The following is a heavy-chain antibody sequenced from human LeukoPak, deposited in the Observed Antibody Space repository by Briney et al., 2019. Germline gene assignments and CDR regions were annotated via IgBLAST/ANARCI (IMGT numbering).Heavy chain of an antibody. CDR3: ARDRLGGGNFTD. CDR2: IITILGIA. Sequence: SVKVSCKASGGTFSSYTISWVRQAPGQGLEWMGRIITILGIANYAQKFQGRVTITADKSTSTAYMELSSLRSEDTAVYYCARDRLGGGNFTDWGQGTLVTVSS. D-gene: IGHD4-23*01. J-gene: IGHJ4*02. V-gene: IGHV1-69*04. CDR1: GGTFSSYT.